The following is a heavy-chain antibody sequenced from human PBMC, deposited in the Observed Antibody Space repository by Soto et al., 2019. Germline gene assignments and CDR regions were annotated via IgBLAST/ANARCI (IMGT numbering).Heavy chain of an antibody. CDR1: GFTFISYS. CDR3: ARYTPDAFDI. V-gene: IGHV3-21*01. J-gene: IGHJ3*02. D-gene: IGHD2-15*01. CDR2: ISSSSSYI. Sequence: GGALRLSCAASGFTFISYSMNWVRQAPWKGLEWVSSISSSSSYIYYADSVKGRFTISRDNAKNSLYLQMNSLRAEDTVLYYCARYTPDAFDIWGQGTMDTVSS.